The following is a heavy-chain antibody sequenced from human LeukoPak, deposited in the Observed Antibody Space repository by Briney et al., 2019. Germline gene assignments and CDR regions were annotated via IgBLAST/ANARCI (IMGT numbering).Heavy chain of an antibody. Sequence: GGSLRLSCAASGFTLSNDWTHWVRHAPGKGLVWVSRISSDGTNTLYADSVEGRFTISRDNARNTLHLQMNSLRADDTAVYYCVVGGGIYWGQGTLVTVS. CDR3: VVGGGIY. V-gene: IGHV3-74*03. D-gene: IGHD1-26*01. J-gene: IGHJ4*02. CDR1: GFTLSNDW. CDR2: ISSDGTNT.